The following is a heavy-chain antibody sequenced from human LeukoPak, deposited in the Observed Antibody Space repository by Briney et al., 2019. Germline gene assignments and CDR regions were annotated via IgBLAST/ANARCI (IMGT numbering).Heavy chain of an antibody. CDR3: ARTTRGITMVRGPNYDY. CDR2: IYYSGST. J-gene: IGHJ4*02. CDR1: GGSISSYY. V-gene: IGHV4-59*01. Sequence: SETLSLTCTVSGGSISSYYWSWIRQPPGKGLEWIGYIYYSGSTNYNPSLKSRVTISVDTSKNQFSLKLSSVTAADTAVYYCARTTRGITMVRGPNYDYWGQGTLVTVSS. D-gene: IGHD3-10*01.